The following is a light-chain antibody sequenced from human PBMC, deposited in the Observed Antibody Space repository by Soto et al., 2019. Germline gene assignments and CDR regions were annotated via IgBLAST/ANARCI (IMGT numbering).Light chain of an antibody. V-gene: IGKV3-15*01. CDR3: QQYNNWPWT. CDR1: QGVSSN. CDR2: GAS. J-gene: IGKJ1*01. Sequence: IMFTQSPGSLSVSQGERATLSCRASQGVSSNLAWYQQKPGQAPRLLIYGASTRATGIPARFSGSGSGTEFTLTISSLQSEDFAVYYCQQYNNWPWTFGQGTKVDIK.